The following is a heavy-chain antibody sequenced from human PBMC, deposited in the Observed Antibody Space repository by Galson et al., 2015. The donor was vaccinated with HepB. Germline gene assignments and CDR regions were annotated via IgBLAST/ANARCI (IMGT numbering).Heavy chain of an antibody. CDR1: GSSFTSYW. J-gene: IGHJ6*02. CDR2: IDPIDSYT. V-gene: IGHV5-10-1*01. Sequence: QSGAEVTKSGESLRISCKGSGSSFTSYWISWVRQMPGKGLEWMGRIDPIDSYTNYSPSFQGHVTISADKSISAAYLQWNNLKASDTAMHYCARLITMVRGVSDYYDYGMDVWGQGTTVTVSS. CDR3: ARLITMVRGVSDYYDYGMDV. D-gene: IGHD3-10*01.